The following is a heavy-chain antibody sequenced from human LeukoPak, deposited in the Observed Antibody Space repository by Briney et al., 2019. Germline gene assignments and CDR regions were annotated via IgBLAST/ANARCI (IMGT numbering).Heavy chain of an antibody. D-gene: IGHD6-13*01. V-gene: IGHV3-21*01. CDR1: GFTFSSYS. CDR2: IGDSGSYI. CDR3: ARDRTIAAAGTINFYYYYYGMDV. Sequence: PGGSLRLSCAASGFTFSSYSMNWVRQAPGKGLEWVSSIGDSGSYIYYADSVRGRFTISRDNAKNSLYLQMNSLRAEDTAVYYCARDRTIAAAGTINFYYYYYGMDVWGQGTTVTVS. J-gene: IGHJ6*02.